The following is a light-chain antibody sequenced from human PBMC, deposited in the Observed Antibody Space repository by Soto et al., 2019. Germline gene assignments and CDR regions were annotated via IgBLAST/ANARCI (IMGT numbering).Light chain of an antibody. Sequence: EIVLTQSPGTLSLSPGERATLSCRASQSLSSSLTSSFSAWYQQKPGQAPRLLIYGASSRATGIPDRFSGSGSGTDFTLTISRLEPEDFAVYYCQQYVNSPRTFGLGTKV. CDR1: QSLSSSLTSSF. CDR2: GAS. CDR3: QQYVNSPRT. J-gene: IGKJ1*01. V-gene: IGKV3-20*01.